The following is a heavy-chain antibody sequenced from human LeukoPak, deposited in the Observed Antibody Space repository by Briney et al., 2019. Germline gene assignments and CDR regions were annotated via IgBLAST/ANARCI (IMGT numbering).Heavy chain of an antibody. Sequence: GESLRLSCAASGVTLSRYAVNWVRQAPGRGLEWVSYISPSGDSTVYAESVKGQFTISRDNSKNMLYLQMDSLRAEDTAIDYCVTKVYYYMDVWGKGTTVTVSS. V-gene: IGHV3-23*01. CDR2: ISPSGDST. J-gene: IGHJ6*03. CDR3: VTKVYYYMDV. CDR1: GVTLSRYA.